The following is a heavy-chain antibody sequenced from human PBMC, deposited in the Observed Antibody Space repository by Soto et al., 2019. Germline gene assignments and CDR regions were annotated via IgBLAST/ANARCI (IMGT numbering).Heavy chain of an antibody. J-gene: IGHJ4*02. D-gene: IGHD3-22*01. CDR2: VYYSGST. CDR3: ARHQYCYNSSGYTLNY. V-gene: IGHV4-39*01. CDR1: GGSISSSTYY. Sequence: SETLSLTCTVSGGSISSSTYYRGWIRQPPGKGLEWIGSVYYSGSTYYNPSLKSRVTISVDTSNNHFSLKLNSVTAADTAVYYCARHQYCYNSSGYTLNYWGQGTLVTVSS.